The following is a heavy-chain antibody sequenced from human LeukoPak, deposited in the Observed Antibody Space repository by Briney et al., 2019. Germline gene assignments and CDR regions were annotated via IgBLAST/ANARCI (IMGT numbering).Heavy chain of an antibody. CDR3: ARQLRYFDRRVDY. D-gene: IGHD3-9*01. J-gene: IGHJ4*02. CDR2: INPNSGGT. CDR1: GYTFTGYY. V-gene: IGHV1-2*02. Sequence: GASVKVSCKASGYTFTGYYMHWVRQAPGQGLEWMGWINPNSGGTNYAQKLQGRVTMTTDTSTSTAYMELRSLRSDDTAVYYCARQLRYFDRRVDYWGQGTLVTVSS.